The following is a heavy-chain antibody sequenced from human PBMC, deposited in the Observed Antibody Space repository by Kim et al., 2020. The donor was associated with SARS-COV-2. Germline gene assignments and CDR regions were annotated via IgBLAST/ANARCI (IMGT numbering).Heavy chain of an antibody. V-gene: IGHV6-1*01. Sequence: SQTLSLTCAISGDSVSSNSAAWNWIRQSPSRGLEWLGRTYYRSKWYNDYTVSVKSRITINPDTSKNQFSLQLNSVTPEDTAVYYCARVRGGWYRGWVAFDLWGQGTMVTVSS. CDR3: ARVRGGWYRGWVAFDL. CDR1: GDSVSSNSAA. J-gene: IGHJ3*01. CDR2: TYYRSKWYN. D-gene: IGHD6-19*01.